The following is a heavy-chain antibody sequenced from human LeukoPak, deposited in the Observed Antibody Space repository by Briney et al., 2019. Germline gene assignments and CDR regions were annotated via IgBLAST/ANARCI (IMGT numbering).Heavy chain of an antibody. Sequence: GGSLRLSCAASGFTFSSYSMNWVRQAPGKGLEWVSSISSSSSYIYYADSVKGRFTISRDNAKNSLYLQMNSLRAEDTAVYYCATTHCSSTSCWNGDFDYWGQGALVTVSS. CDR2: ISSSSSYI. CDR3: ATTHCSSTSCWNGDFDY. J-gene: IGHJ4*02. CDR1: GFTFSSYS. V-gene: IGHV3-21*01. D-gene: IGHD2-2*01.